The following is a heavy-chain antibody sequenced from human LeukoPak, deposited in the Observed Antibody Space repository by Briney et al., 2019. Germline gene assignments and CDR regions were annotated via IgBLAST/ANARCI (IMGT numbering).Heavy chain of an antibody. CDR1: GGTFSSYA. CDR2: IIPIFGTA. Sequence: SVKVSCKASGGTFSSYAISWVRQAPGQGLEWMGGIIPIFGTANYAQKFQGRVTITADESTSTAYMELSSLRSEDTAVYYCARDHYHKIHSVMVTAPDYWGQGTLVIVSS. V-gene: IGHV1-69*13. D-gene: IGHD2-21*02. CDR3: ARDHYHKIHSVMVTAPDY. J-gene: IGHJ4*02.